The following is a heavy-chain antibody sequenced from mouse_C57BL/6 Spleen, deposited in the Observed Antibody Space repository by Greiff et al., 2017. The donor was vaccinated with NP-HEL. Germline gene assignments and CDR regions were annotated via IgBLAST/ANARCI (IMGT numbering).Heavy chain of an antibody. V-gene: IGHV1-50*01. J-gene: IGHJ2*01. D-gene: IGHD2-1*01. CDR3: ARRGNYAY. CDR1: GYTFTSYW. Sequence: QVQLQQPGAELVKPGASVKLSCKASGYTFTSYWMQWVKQRPGQGLEWIGEIDPSDSYTNYNQKFKGKATLTVDTSSSTAYMQLSSLTSEDSAVYYCARRGNYAYWGQGTTLTVSS. CDR2: IDPSDSYT.